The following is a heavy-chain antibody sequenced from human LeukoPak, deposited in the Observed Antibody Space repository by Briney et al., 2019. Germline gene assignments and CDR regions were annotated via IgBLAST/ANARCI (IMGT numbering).Heavy chain of an antibody. CDR3: ASLLIKELRGVHAFDI. Sequence: GASVKVSCKASGYTFTGYYMHWVRQAPGQGLEWMGWINPNSGGTNYAQKFQGRVTMTRDTSISTAYMELSRLRSDDTAVYYCASLLIKELRGVHAFDIWGQGTMVTVSS. D-gene: IGHD1-26*01. V-gene: IGHV1-2*02. CDR2: INPNSGGT. CDR1: GYTFTGYY. J-gene: IGHJ3*02.